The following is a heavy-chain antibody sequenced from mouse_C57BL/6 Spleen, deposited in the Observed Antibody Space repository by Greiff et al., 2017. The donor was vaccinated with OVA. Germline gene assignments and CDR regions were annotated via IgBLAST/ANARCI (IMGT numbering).Heavy chain of an antibody. D-gene: IGHD2-3*01. CDR3: AREGTYEGYFDV. J-gene: IGHJ1*03. CDR2: ISDGGSYT. Sequence: EVQLVESGGGLVKPGGSLKLSCAASGFTFSSYAMSWVRQTPEKRLEWVATISDGGSYTYYPDNVKGRFTISRDNAKNNLYLQMSHLKSEDTAMYYCAREGTYEGYFDVWGTGTTVTVSS. CDR1: GFTFSSYA. V-gene: IGHV5-4*01.